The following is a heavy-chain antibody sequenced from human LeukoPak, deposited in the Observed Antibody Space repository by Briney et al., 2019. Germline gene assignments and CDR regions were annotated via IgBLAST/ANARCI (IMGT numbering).Heavy chain of an antibody. CDR1: RFTLSTYA. V-gene: IGHV3-30*04. CDR3: ARAPGGTNYYYYGMDV. CDR2: ISYDGSNK. J-gene: IGHJ6*02. Sequence: GRSLRLSCAASRFTLSTYAMHWVRQAPGKGLEWVAVISYDGSNKYYADSVKGRFTISRDHSRNTLYLQADSLRGEDTAVYYCARAPGGTNYYYYGMDVWGQGTTVTVSS. D-gene: IGHD3-16*01.